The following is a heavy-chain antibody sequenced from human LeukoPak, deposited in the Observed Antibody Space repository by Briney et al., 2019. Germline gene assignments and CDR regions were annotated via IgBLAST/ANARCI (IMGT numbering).Heavy chain of an antibody. J-gene: IGHJ4*02. CDR2: INHSGST. D-gene: IGHD5-24*01. V-gene: IGHV4-34*01. CDR1: GGSFSGYY. CDR3: ARGFVGMAPYY. Sequence: SETLSLTCAVYGGSFSGYYWSWIRQPPGKGLEWIGEINHSGSTNYNPSLKSRVTISVDTSKNQFSLKLSSVTAADTAVYYCARGFVGMAPYYWGQGTLVTVSS.